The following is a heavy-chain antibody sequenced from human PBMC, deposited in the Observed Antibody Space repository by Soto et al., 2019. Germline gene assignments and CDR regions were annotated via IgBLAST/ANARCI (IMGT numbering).Heavy chain of an antibody. CDR2: IYYSGST. Sequence: QVQLQESGPGLVKPSQTLSLTCTVSGGSISSGDDYWSWIRQPPGEGLEWIGNIYYSGSTYYNPSLKSRVTISVDTSKNQFSLKLSSVTAADTAVYYCARGGHDYGDPGWFDPWGQGTLVTVS. CDR3: ARGGHDYGDPGWFDP. CDR1: GGSISSGDDY. D-gene: IGHD4-17*01. V-gene: IGHV4-30-4*01. J-gene: IGHJ5*02.